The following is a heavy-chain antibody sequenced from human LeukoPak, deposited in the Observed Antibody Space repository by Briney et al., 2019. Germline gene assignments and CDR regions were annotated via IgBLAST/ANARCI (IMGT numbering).Heavy chain of an antibody. V-gene: IGHV3-7*01. CDR1: GFTFSSYW. D-gene: IGHD6-13*01. Sequence: PGGSLRLSCAASGFTFSSYWMSWVRQAPGKGLEWVANIKQDGSEKYYVDSVKGRFTISRDNAKNSLYLQMNSLRAEDTAVYYCASAVYSSSWYYFDYWGQGTLVTVSS. CDR3: ASAVYSSSWYYFDY. J-gene: IGHJ4*02. CDR2: IKQDGSEK.